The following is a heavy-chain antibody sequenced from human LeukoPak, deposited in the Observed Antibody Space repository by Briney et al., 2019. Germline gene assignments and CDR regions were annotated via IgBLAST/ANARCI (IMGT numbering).Heavy chain of an antibody. CDR3: ARAFGRELLGIGY. Sequence: GGSLRLSCAASGFTFSSYAMHWVRQAPGKGLEYVSAISSNGGSTYYANSVKGRFTISRDNSENTLYLQMGSLRAEDMAVYYCARAFGRELLGIGYWGQGTLVTVSS. V-gene: IGHV3-64*01. D-gene: IGHD1-26*01. J-gene: IGHJ4*02. CDR1: GFTFSSYA. CDR2: ISSNGGST.